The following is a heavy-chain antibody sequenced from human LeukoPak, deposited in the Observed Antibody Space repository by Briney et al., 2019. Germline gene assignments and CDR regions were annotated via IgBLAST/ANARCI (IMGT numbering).Heavy chain of an antibody. CDR3: ARGSHDYAAD. CDR2: MNPNSGNT. CDR1: GYTFTSYD. V-gene: IGHV1-8*01. D-gene: IGHD4-17*01. J-gene: IGHJ4*02. Sequence: ASVKVSCKASGYTFTSYDINWVRQATGQGLEWMGWMNPNSGNTGYAQKFQGRVTMTRNTSISTAYMELNSLRAEDTAVYYCARGSHDYAADWGQGTLVTVSS.